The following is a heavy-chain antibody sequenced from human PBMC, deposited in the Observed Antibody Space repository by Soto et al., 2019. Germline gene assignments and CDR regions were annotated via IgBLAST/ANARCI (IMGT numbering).Heavy chain of an antibody. J-gene: IGHJ6*03. CDR2: IYYSGST. D-gene: IGHD3-10*01. CDR3: ARSDYGSGSYYNFLGYYYYMDV. V-gene: IGHV4-59*01. CDR1: GGSISSYY. Sequence: SETLSLTCTVSGGSISSYYWSWIRQPPGKGLEWIGYIYYSGSTNYNPSLKSRVTISVDTSKNQFSLKLSSVTAADTAVYYCARSDYGSGSYYNFLGYYYYMDVWGKGTTVTAP.